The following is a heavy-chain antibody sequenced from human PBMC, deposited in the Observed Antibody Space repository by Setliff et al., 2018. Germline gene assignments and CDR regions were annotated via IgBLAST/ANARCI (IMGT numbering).Heavy chain of an antibody. Sequence: PGGSLRLSCAASGFTVSSNYMSWVRQAPGKGLEWVSAIYSGGSTYYADSVKGRFTISRDNAKNTLYLQMNSLRAEDTAVYYCARGGDYYESSGFFSFPYYYYYYMDVWGKGTTVTVSS. J-gene: IGHJ6*03. D-gene: IGHD3-22*01. V-gene: IGHV3-66*02. CDR2: IYSGGST. CDR3: ARGGDYYESSGFFSFPYYYYYYMDV. CDR1: GFTVSSNY.